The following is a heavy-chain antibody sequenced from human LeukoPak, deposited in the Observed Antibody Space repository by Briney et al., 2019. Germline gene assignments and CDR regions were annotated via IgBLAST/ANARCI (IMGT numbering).Heavy chain of an antibody. V-gene: IGHV3-64*01. D-gene: IGHD1-26*01. J-gene: IGHJ4*03. CDR2: ISRHGGST. CDR3: ARDKIVGDTYIDY. CDR1: GFTFSRYA. Sequence: GGSLRLSCAASGFTFSRYAMQWVRQAPGKGLEYVSAISRHGGSTYYANSVKGRFTISRDNSKNTLYLQMGSLSAADMAVYYCARDKIVGDTYIDYWGKGTPVTVSS.